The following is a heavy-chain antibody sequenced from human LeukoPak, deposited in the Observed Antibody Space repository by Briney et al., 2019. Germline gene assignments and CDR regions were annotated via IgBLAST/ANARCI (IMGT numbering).Heavy chain of an antibody. CDR3: ATMTTGSIGAFDI. J-gene: IGHJ3*02. CDR1: GYTFTSYD. V-gene: IGHV1-8*03. Sequence: ASVKVTCKASGYTFTSYDINWVRQATGQGLEWMGWMNPNSGNTGYAQKFQGRVTITRNTSISTAYMELSSLRSEDTAVYYCATMTTGSIGAFDIWGQGTMVTVSS. CDR2: MNPNSGNT. D-gene: IGHD4-17*01.